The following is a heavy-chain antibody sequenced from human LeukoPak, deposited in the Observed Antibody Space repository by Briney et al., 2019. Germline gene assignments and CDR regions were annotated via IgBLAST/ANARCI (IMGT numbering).Heavy chain of an antibody. CDR3: ARLPVTTYYYYGMDV. J-gene: IGHJ6*02. D-gene: IGHD1-1*01. V-gene: IGHV4-59*08. CDR2: IYYSGST. Sequence: SETLSLTCTVSGGSISSYYWSWIRQPPGKGLEWIGYIYYSGSTNYNPSLKSRVTISVDTSKNQFSLKLSSVTPADTAVYYCARLPVTTYYYYGMDVWGQGTTVTVSS. CDR1: GGSISSYY.